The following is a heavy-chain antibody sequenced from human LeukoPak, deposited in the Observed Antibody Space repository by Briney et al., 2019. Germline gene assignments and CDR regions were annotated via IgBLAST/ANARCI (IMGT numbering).Heavy chain of an antibody. CDR2: VNWNGGST. V-gene: IGHV3-20*04. D-gene: IGHD3-22*01. Sequence: GGSLRLSCAASGFTFDNYGMTWVRQVPGKGLEWVSGVNWNGGSTGYADSVKGRFTISRDNAKNSLYLQMNSLRAEDTALYYCARASLYDNSACYLDYWGQGTLVTVSS. CDR1: GFTFDNYG. J-gene: IGHJ4*02. CDR3: ARASLYDNSACYLDY.